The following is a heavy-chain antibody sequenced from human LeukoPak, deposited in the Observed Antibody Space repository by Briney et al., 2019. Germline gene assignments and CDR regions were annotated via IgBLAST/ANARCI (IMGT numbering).Heavy chain of an antibody. V-gene: IGHV3-15*01. D-gene: IGHD3-16*02. CDR3: TTGPYDYVWGSYRAFDY. CDR1: GFTFSNAW. J-gene: IGHJ4*02. CDR2: IKSKTDGGTT. Sequence: GGSLRLSCAASGFTFSNAWISWVRQAPGKGLEWVGRIKSKTDGGTTDYAAPVKGRFTISRDDSKNTLYLQMNSLKTEDTAVYYCTTGPYDYVWGSYRAFDYWGQGTLVTVSS.